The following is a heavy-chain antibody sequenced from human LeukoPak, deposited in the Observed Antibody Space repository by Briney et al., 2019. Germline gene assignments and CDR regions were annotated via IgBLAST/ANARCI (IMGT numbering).Heavy chain of an antibody. D-gene: IGHD6-19*01. CDR1: GLTFSRYA. CDR2: ISESGSGT. Sequence: GGSLRLSCAVSGLTFSRYAMSWVRQAPGKGLEWVSAISESGSGTYYADSVKGRFTISRDNSKNTLYLQMNSLRAEDTAVYYCAKDLRSSGWYYFDYWGQGTLVTVSS. V-gene: IGHV3-23*01. J-gene: IGHJ4*02. CDR3: AKDLRSSGWYYFDY.